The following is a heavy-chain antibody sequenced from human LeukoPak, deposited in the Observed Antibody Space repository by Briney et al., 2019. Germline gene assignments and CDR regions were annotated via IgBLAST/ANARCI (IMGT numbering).Heavy chain of an antibody. J-gene: IGHJ4*02. CDR3: AREYSRYSGTYYDY. Sequence: ASVKVSCKASGNTFTGYFIHWVRQAPGQGLEWMGWSNPNSGDTNYAQKFQGRVTMTRDTSISTVYMELSRVRSDDTAVYYCAREYSRYSGTYYDYWGQGTLVTVSS. D-gene: IGHD1-26*01. CDR1: GNTFTGYF. CDR2: SNPNSGDT. V-gene: IGHV1-2*02.